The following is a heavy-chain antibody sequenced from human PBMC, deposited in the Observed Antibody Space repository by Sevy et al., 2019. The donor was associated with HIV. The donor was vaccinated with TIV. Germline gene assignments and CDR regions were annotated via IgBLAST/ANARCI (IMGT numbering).Heavy chain of an antibody. CDR1: GFTFSSSA. J-gene: IGHJ4*02. CDR3: AKRSNETFFDY. CDR2: IISSGDIT. V-gene: IGHV3-23*01. D-gene: IGHD2-8*01. Sequence: GGSLRLSCAASGFTFSSSAMNWVRQAPGKGLEWVSGIISSGDITYYPDSVKGRFTISRDNSKNTLYLQINSLRVEDTAIYYCAKRSNETFFDYWGQGSLVTVSS.